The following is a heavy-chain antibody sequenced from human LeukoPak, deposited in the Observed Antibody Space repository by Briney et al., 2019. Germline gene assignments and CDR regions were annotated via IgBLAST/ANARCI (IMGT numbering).Heavy chain of an antibody. CDR3: ARAPVGFCSDGTCKRYFDY. CDR2: IYYSGST. CDR1: GASISNYY. J-gene: IGHJ4*02. V-gene: IGHV4-30-4*01. Sequence: PSETLSLTCTVSGASISNYYWSWIRQPPGKGLEWIGYIYYSGSTYYNPSLKSRVTISVDTSKNQFSLKLSSVTAADTAVYYCARAPVGFCSDGTCKRYFDYWGQGTLVTVSS. D-gene: IGHD2-15*01.